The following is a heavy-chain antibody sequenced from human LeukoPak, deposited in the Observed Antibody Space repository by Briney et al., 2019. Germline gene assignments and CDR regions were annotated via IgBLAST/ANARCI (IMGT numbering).Heavy chain of an antibody. D-gene: IGHD2-15*01. CDR3: ARDGGREGGYFEL. CDR1: GGSVSSGRYY. J-gene: IGHJ2*01. Sequence: PSETLSLTCTVSGGSVSSGRYYWGWIRQPPGKRLEWMGYIYNSGGTIYNPSLRSRVTLSADMSKNQFSLKLTAVTAADTAVYYCARDGGREGGYFELWGRGTHVSVSS. V-gene: IGHV4-61*01. CDR2: IYNSGGT.